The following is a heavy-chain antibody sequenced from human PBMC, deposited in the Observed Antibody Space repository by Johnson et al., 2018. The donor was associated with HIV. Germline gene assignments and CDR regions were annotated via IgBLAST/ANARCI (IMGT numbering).Heavy chain of an antibody. CDR1: GFTFSSYA. J-gene: IGHJ3*02. V-gene: IGHV3-NL1*01. CDR3: ARDPFRDAFDI. Sequence: QVQLVESGGGVVQPGRSLRLSCAASGFTFSSYAMHWVRQAPGKGLEWVSVINTGGGTYYADSVKGRFTISRDNAKNSLFLQMNSLRAEDTALYSCARDPFRDAFDICGQGTMVTVSS. CDR2: INTGGGT.